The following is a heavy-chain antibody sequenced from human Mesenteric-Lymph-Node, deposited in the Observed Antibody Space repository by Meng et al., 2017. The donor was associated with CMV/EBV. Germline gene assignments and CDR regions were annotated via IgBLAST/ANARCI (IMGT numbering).Heavy chain of an antibody. Sequence: ETLSLTCADSGFTFSSYSMNWVRQAPGKGLEWVSSISSSSGSYVYYAESVKGRSTISRDNAKNLLYLQMNSLRAEDTAVYYCARDCSSSSCYSSWGQGTLVTVSS. V-gene: IGHV3-21*01. J-gene: IGHJ5*02. CDR2: ISSSSGSYV. CDR3: ARDCSSSSCYSS. CDR1: GFTFSSYS. D-gene: IGHD2-2*02.